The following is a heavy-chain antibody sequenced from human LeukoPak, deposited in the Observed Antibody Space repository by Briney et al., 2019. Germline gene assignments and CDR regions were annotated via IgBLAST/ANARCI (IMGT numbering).Heavy chain of an antibody. CDR2: IYHSGST. J-gene: IGHJ3*02. CDR1: GGSISSGSYS. CDR3: ARVGPDSSSSWSPDAFDI. D-gene: IGHD6-6*01. Sequence: SQTLSLTCAVSGGSISSGSYSWSWIRQPPGKGLEWIGYIYHSGSTYYNPSLKSRVTISVDTSKNQFSLKLSSVTAADTAVYYCARVGPDSSSSWSPDAFDIWGQGTMVTVSS. V-gene: IGHV4-30-2*01.